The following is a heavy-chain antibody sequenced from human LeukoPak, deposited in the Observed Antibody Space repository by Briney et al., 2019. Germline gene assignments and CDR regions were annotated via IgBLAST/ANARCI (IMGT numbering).Heavy chain of an antibody. CDR2: ISWNSGSI. CDR1: GFTFSSYA. V-gene: IGHV3-9*01. Sequence: GGSLRLSCAASGFTFSSYAMHWVRQAPGKGLEWVSGISWNSGSIGYADSVKGRFTISRDNAKNSLYLQMNSLRAEDTAVYYCARDPGTLVGATIMFDYWGQGTLVTVSS. CDR3: ARDPGTLVGATIMFDY. D-gene: IGHD1-26*01. J-gene: IGHJ4*02.